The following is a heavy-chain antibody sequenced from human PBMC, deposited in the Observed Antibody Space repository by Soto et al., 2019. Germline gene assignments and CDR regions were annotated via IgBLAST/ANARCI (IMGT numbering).Heavy chain of an antibody. D-gene: IGHD2-2*01. CDR1: GFTFSSYA. J-gene: IGHJ6*03. Sequence: GGSLRLSCAASGFTFSSYAMSWVRQAPGKGLEWVSAISGSGGSTYYADSVKGRFTISRDNSKNTLYLQMNSLRAEDTAVYYCISNSLEYRIYYYYMDVWGKGTTVTVSS. V-gene: IGHV3-23*01. CDR3: ISNSLEYRIYYYYMDV. CDR2: ISGSGGST.